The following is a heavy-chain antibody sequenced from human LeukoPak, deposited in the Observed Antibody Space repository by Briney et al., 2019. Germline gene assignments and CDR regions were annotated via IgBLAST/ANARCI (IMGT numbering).Heavy chain of an antibody. CDR1: GFTFSNYA. CDR2: ISYDGGNK. Sequence: GGSLRLSCAASGFTFSNYAMHWVRQAPGKGLEWVTVISYDGGNKYYADSVKGRFTISRDNSKNTLYLQMNGLRADDTAVYYCAKGYDYRSGAGSFDYWGQGTLVTVSS. V-gene: IGHV3-30-3*01. CDR3: AKGYDYRSGAGSFDY. J-gene: IGHJ4*02. D-gene: IGHD3-10*01.